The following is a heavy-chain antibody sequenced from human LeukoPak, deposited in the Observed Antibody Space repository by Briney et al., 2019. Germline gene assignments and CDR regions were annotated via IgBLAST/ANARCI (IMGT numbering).Heavy chain of an antibody. CDR3: ARTYYDFWSGYYSHEGNPFDY. CDR1: GFTFSSYG. CDR2: ISSSSSTI. V-gene: IGHV3-48*01. D-gene: IGHD3-3*01. Sequence: GGSLRLSCAASGFTFSSYGMHWVRQAPGKGLEWVSDISSSSSTIYYADSVKGRFTISRDNAKNSLYLEMNSLRAEDTAVYYCARTYYDFWSGYYSHEGNPFDYWGQGTLVTVSS. J-gene: IGHJ4*02.